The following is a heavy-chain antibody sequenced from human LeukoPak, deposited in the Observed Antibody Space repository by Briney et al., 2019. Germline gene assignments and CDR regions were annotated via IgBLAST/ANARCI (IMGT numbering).Heavy chain of an antibody. V-gene: IGHV1-18*01. CDR2: ISAYNGNT. CDR3: ATANYYDSSFDY. CDR1: GYTFTSYG. Sequence: GALVKVSCKASGYTFTSYGISWVRQAPGQGLEWMGWISAYNGNTNYAQKLQGRVTMTTDTSTSTAYMELRSLRSEDTAVYYCATANYYDSSFDYWGQGTLVTVSS. D-gene: IGHD3-22*01. J-gene: IGHJ4*02.